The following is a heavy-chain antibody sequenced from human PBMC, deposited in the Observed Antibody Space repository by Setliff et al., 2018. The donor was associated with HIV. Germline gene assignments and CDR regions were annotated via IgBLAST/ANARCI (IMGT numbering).Heavy chain of an antibody. D-gene: IGHD6-13*01. V-gene: IGHV1-46*01. Sequence: ASVKVSCKASGDSLSNYVITWVRRAPGQGLEWMGIINPSGGSTSYAQKFQGRLTMTTDTSTSTAYVELRSLRSDDTAVYYCARGYSAAGTLYYYGMDVWGQGTTVTVSS. CDR3: ARGYSAAGTLYYYGMDV. CDR2: INPSGGST. J-gene: IGHJ6*02. CDR1: GDSLSNYV.